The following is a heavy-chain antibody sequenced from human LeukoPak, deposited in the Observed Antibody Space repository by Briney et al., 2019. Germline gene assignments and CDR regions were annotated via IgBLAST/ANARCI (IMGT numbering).Heavy chain of an antibody. D-gene: IGHD6-6*01. CDR2: IRYDGSYK. J-gene: IGHJ4*02. V-gene: IGHV3-30*02. CDR3: ARDRAAARPSGTFDY. CDR1: GFTISSYG. Sequence: GGSLRLSCVVSGFTISSYGMHWVRQAPGKGLEWVAFIRYDGSYKKYADSVKGRFTISRDNSKNTLYLQMNSLRAEDTAVYYCARDRAAARPSGTFDYWGQGTLVTVSS.